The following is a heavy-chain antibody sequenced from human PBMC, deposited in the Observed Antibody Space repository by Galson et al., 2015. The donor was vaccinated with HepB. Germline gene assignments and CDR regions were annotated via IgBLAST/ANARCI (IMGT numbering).Heavy chain of an antibody. D-gene: IGHD3-3*01. CDR2: INGRADNT. Sequence: SLRLSCAVSGITFDIYAMSWVRQAPGKGLEWVSSINGRADNTYYADSVKGRFTISRDNSKNTMYLQMNSLRADDTAVYYCAKGTRHRFLEGRMFDYWGQGTLVTVSS. V-gene: IGHV3-23*01. J-gene: IGHJ4*02. CDR1: GITFDIYA. CDR3: AKGTRHRFLEGRMFDY.